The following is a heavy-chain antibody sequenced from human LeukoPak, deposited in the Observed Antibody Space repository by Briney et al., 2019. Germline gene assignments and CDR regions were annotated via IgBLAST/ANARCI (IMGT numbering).Heavy chain of an antibody. CDR1: GGSISSYY. CDR3: ARVEGSSSSYYYYYMDV. V-gene: IGHV4-59*01. J-gene: IGHJ6*03. Sequence: SETLSLTCTVSGGSISSYYWSWIRQPPGKGLEWNGYTYYSGSTNYNPSLKSRVTISVDTSKNQFSLKLSSVTAADTAVYYCARVEGSSSSYYYYYMDVWGKGTTVTVSS. CDR2: TYYSGST. D-gene: IGHD6-6*01.